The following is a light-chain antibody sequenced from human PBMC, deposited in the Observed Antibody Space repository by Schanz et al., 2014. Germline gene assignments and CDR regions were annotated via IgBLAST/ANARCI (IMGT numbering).Light chain of an antibody. J-gene: IGKJ1*01. CDR1: QSVVHT. Sequence: EIVMTQSPATLSLSPGERATLSCRASQSVVHTLAWYQQKPGQAPRLLMYGVSTRATGIPARFSGSGSGTELALNISSLQSEDFAVYYCQQYYNWPRTFGQGTKVEIK. V-gene: IGKV3-15*01. CDR3: QQYYNWPRT. CDR2: GVS.